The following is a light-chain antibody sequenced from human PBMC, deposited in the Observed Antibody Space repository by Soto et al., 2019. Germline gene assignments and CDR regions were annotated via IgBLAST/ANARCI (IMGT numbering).Light chain of an antibody. CDR2: LGS. V-gene: IGKV2-28*01. CDR1: RSLLHSDGYNY. J-gene: IGKJ4*01. Sequence: DIVMTQSPLSLPVTPGESASISCRSSRSLLHSDGYNYLDWYLQKPGQSPLLLIYLGSNRASGVTDRFSGSGSGTDFTLKISRVEAEDVGVYYCMQALQTPTFGGGTKVEIK. CDR3: MQALQTPT.